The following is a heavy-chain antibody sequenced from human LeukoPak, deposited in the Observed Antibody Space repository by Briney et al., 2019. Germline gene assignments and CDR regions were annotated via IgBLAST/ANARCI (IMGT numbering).Heavy chain of an antibody. V-gene: IGHV1-46*01. CDR2: INPSGGTT. CDR3: AREIGPRQLHLWGSAFDY. Sequence: GASVKVSCKASGYTFTGYYMHWVRQAPGQGPEWMGIINPSGGTTSYAQNFQGRVTMTRDTSTSTVYMELSSLRSEDTAVYYCAREIGPRQLHLWGSAFDYWGQGTLVTVSS. J-gene: IGHJ4*02. CDR1: GYTFTGYY. D-gene: IGHD5-18*01.